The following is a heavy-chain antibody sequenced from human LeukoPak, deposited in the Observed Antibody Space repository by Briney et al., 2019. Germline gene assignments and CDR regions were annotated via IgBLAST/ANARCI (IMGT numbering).Heavy chain of an antibody. CDR2: IYTSGST. V-gene: IGHV4-4*07. D-gene: IGHD4-17*01. J-gene: IGHJ4*02. CDR1: GGSISSYY. Sequence: SETLSLTCTVSGGSISSYYWSWIRQAAGKGLEWIGRIYTSGSTTYNPSLKSRVTMSVATSNNQFSLKLRSVTAADPAVYYCARESRLRYYDYWGQGTLVTVSS. CDR3: ARESRLRYYDY.